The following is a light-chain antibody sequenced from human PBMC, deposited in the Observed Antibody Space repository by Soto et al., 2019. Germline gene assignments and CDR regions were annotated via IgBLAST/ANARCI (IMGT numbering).Light chain of an antibody. CDR2: DAS. CDR1: QGISAW. CDR3: QQYNSYYS. Sequence: DIQMTQSPSTLSASVGDTVIITCRATQGISAWVAWYQQQPGKAPKLLMNDASSLESGVPSRFSGSGSGTEFTLPISRLQPDELGTYYCQQYNSYYSLGQGTKLEIK. J-gene: IGKJ2*03. V-gene: IGKV1-5*01.